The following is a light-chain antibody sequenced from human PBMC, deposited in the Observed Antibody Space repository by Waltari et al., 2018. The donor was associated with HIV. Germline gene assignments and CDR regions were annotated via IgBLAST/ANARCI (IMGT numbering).Light chain of an antibody. CDR3: AAWDDSLNGSYWV. Sequence: QSVLTQPPSASGTPGQRVTISCSGSRPNIGSNTVNWYQQLPGTAPKLLIYSNNQRPSGVPDRFSGSKSGTSASLAISGLQSEDEADYYCAAWDDSLNGSYWVFGGGTKLTVL. V-gene: IGLV1-44*01. J-gene: IGLJ3*02. CDR1: RPNIGSNT. CDR2: SNN.